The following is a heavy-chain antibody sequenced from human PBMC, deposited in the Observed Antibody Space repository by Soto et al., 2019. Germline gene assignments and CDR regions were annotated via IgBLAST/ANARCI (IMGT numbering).Heavy chain of an antibody. J-gene: IGHJ3*02. D-gene: IGHD3-3*01. V-gene: IGHV4-31*03. CDR3: ARDSPYDFWSGYTNAFDI. Sequence: SETLSLTCTFSDGSISIRGYYWSWIRQHPGKGLEWIGYIYYSGSTYYNPSLKSRVTISVDTSENQFSLKLSSVTAADTAVYYCARDSPYDFWSGYTNAFDIWGQGTMVT. CDR2: IYYSGST. CDR1: DGSISIRGYY.